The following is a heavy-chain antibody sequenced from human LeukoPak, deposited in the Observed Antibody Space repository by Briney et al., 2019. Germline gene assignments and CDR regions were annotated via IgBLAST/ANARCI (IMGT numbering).Heavy chain of an antibody. V-gene: IGHV3-23*01. CDR2: ISGSGGST. Sequence: PGGSLRLSCAASGFTVSSNYMSWVRQAPGKGLEWVSAISGSGGSTYYADSVKGRFTISRDNSKNTLYLQMNSLRAEDTAVYYCAKDSYYYDSSGPVDYWGQGTLVTVSS. J-gene: IGHJ4*02. CDR3: AKDSYYYDSSGPVDY. D-gene: IGHD3-22*01. CDR1: GFTVSSNY.